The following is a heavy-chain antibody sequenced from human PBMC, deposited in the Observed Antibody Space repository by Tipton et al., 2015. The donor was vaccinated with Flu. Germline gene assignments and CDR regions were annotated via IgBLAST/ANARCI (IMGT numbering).Heavy chain of an antibody. CDR3: ARDRPGDLETPYYYYGMDV. Sequence: GLVKPSETLSLTCAVYGGSFSGYYWTWIRQPPGKGLEWIGEINHTGSTNYNPSLKSRVTISVDTSKNQFSLKVTSLTAADTAVYYCARDRPGDLETPYYYYGMDVWGQGATVTVSS. J-gene: IGHJ6*02. D-gene: IGHD3-16*01. CDR1: GGSFSGYY. CDR2: INHTGST. V-gene: IGHV4-34*01.